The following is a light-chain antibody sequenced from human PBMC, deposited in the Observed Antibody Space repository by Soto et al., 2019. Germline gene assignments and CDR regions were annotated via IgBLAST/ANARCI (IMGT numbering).Light chain of an antibody. J-gene: IGKJ4*01. CDR3: LQHKSYPLT. Sequence: DIQMTQSPSAMSASVGDRVTITCRASQDISSYLAWFQQKPGKVPKRLIYAASSLQSGVPARFSGSRSGTEFTLTISSLQPEDIATYYCLQHKSYPLTFGGGTMVEIK. V-gene: IGKV1-17*03. CDR1: QDISSY. CDR2: AAS.